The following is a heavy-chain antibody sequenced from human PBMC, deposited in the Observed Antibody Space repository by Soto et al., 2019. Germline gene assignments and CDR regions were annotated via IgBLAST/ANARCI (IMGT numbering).Heavy chain of an antibody. CDR1: GFTFSSYA. J-gene: IGHJ6*02. V-gene: IGHV3-30-3*01. Sequence: QVQLVESGGGVVQPGRSLRLSCAASGFTFSSYAMHWVRQAPGKGLEWVAVISYDGSNKYYADSVKGRFTISRDNSKTTLYLQMNSLRAEDTAVYYCARPDYGDYPDYYYGMDVWGQGTTVTVSS. CDR2: ISYDGSNK. D-gene: IGHD4-17*01. CDR3: ARPDYGDYPDYYYGMDV.